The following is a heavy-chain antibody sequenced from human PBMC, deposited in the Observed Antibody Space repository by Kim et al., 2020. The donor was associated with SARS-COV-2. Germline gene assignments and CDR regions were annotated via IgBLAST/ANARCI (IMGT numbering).Heavy chain of an antibody. CDR1: AFTFSSSV. CDR2: ISGSGATT. D-gene: IGHD3-22*01. J-gene: IGHJ3*02. Sequence: GGSLRLSCAASAFTFSSSVMSWVRQAPGKGLEWVSAISGSGATTYYADSVKGRFTISRDNSKGTLYLQINSLRAEDTAVYYCATIPGGSSGYYPPGAFDIWGPGTMVIVSS. V-gene: IGHV3-23*01. CDR3: ATIPGGSSGYYPPGAFDI.